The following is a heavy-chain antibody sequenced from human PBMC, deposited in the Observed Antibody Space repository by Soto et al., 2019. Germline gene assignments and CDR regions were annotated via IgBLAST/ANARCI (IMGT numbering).Heavy chain of an antibody. V-gene: IGHV4-34*01. CDR3: ARRGPFPAASIDY. Sequence: QVQLQQWGAGLLKPSETLSLTCAVYGGSFSGYYWSWIRQPPGKGLEWIGEINHSGSTNYNPSLKSRVTISVDTSKNQFSRKLSSVTAADTAVYYCARRGPFPAASIDYWGQGTLVTVSS. CDR2: INHSGST. D-gene: IGHD2-2*01. J-gene: IGHJ4*02. CDR1: GGSFSGYY.